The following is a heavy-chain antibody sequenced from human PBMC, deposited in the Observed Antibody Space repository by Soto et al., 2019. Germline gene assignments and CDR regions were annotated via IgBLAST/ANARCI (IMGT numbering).Heavy chain of an antibody. D-gene: IGHD6-6*01. Sequence: GGSLRLSCAASGFTFDDYAMHWVRQAPGKGLEWVSGISGNSGSIGYADSVKGRFTISRDNAKNSLYLQMNSLRAEDTALYCCAKDSQARAARSTTSPDYGGQGTLVTGSS. V-gene: IGHV3-9*01. J-gene: IGHJ4*02. CDR3: AKDSQARAARSTTSPDY. CDR2: ISGNSGSI. CDR1: GFTFDDYA.